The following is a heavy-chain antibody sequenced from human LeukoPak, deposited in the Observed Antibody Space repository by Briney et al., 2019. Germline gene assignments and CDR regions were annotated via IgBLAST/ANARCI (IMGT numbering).Heavy chain of an antibody. CDR3: AKRGVVIRVILVGFHKEAYYFDS. D-gene: IGHD3-22*01. Sequence: GGSLRLSCAVSGITLSNYAMSWVRQAPGKGLEWAAGISGRGGGTHYADAVKGRFTISRDNPKNTLYLQMNNLRAGDTAVYFCAKRGVVIRVILVGFHKEAYYFDSWGQGALVTVSS. CDR1: GITLSNYA. V-gene: IGHV3-23*01. J-gene: IGHJ4*02. CDR2: ISGRGGGT.